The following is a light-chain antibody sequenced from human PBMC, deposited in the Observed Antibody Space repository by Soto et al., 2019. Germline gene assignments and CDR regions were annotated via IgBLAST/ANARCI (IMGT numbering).Light chain of an antibody. V-gene: IGKV3-20*01. Sequence: EIVLTQSPGTLSLSPGERATLSCRSSQSISSSYLAWYQQKPGPAPRLLIYGASSRATGIPDRFSGSGSGTEFTLNISRLEPEDFAVYYCQQYGSSPWTFGQGTKVEIK. CDR3: QQYGSSPWT. CDR2: GAS. CDR1: QSISSSY. J-gene: IGKJ1*01.